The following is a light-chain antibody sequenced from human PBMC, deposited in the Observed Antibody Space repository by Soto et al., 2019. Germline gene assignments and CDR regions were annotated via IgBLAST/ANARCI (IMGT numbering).Light chain of an antibody. J-gene: IGLJ1*01. CDR2: DVS. CDR3: SSYTSSSTLEYV. CDR1: SSDVGGYNY. V-gene: IGLV2-14*01. Sequence: QSALTQPASVSGSPGQSITISCTGTSSDVGGYNYVSWYQQHPGKAPKLMIYDVSNRPSGVSNRFSGSKSGNTASLTISGLQAEDEADYYCSSYTSSSTLEYVFGTGTNLTVL.